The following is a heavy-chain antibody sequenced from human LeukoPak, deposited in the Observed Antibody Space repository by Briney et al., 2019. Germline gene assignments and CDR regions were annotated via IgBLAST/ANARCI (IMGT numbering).Heavy chain of an antibody. V-gene: IGHV4-61*01. Sequence: SQTLSLTCTVSGGSISGGSYYWSWIRQPPGKGLEWIGYIYYSGSTNYNPSLKSRVTISVDTSKNQFSLKLSSVTAADTAVYYCARDRRAFSRMGLTGFDPWGQGTLVTVSS. CDR3: ARDRRAFSRMGLTGFDP. CDR1: GGSISGGSYY. D-gene: IGHD1-26*01. CDR2: IYYSGST. J-gene: IGHJ5*02.